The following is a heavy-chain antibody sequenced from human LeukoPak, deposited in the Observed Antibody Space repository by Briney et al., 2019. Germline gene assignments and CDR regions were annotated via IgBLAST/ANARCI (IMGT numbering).Heavy chain of an antibody. CDR3: ARVSSLVIWFGEFSNFDY. D-gene: IGHD3-10*01. J-gene: IGHJ4*02. CDR2: ISAYNGNT. V-gene: IGHV1-18*01. Sequence: GASVKVSCKASGYTFTSYGISWVRQAPGQGLEWMGWISAYNGNTNYAQKLQGRVTMTTDTSTSTAYMELRSLRSDDTAVYYCARVSSLVIWFGEFSNFDYWGQGTLVTVSS. CDR1: GYTFTSYG.